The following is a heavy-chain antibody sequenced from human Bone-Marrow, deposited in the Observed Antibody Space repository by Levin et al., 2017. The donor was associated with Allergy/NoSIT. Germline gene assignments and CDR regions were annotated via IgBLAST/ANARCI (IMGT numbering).Heavy chain of an antibody. D-gene: IGHD6-19*01. CDR2: ISYDGSIE. J-gene: IGHJ4*02. Sequence: GGSLRLSCAASGFTLSSYTMHWVRQAPGKGLEWVAVISYDGSIEYYADSVKGRFTISRVNSKDTLYLHMNSLRDEDAAVYYCAREGETAVAGTGFDYWGQGTLVTVSS. CDR3: AREGETAVAGTGFDY. CDR1: GFTLSSYT. V-gene: IGHV3-30-3*01.